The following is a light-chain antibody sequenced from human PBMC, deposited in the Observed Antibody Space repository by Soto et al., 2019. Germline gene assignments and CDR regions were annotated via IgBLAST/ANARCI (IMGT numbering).Light chain of an antibody. Sequence: EIVLTQSPATLSLSPGERATLSCRASQSVSSYLAWYQQKPGQAPRLIIYDASNRATGIPARFSGSGSGTDCTLTISSLQPEDVATYYCQQSYSTPISLGQGTRLEIK. CDR3: QQSYSTPIS. J-gene: IGKJ5*01. CDR2: DAS. V-gene: IGKV3-11*01. CDR1: QSVSSY.